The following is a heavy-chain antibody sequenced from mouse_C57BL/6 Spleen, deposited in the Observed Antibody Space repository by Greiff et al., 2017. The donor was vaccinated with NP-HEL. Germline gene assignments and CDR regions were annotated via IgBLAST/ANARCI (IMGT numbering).Heavy chain of an antibody. D-gene: IGHD2-3*01. J-gene: IGHJ3*01. CDR1: GYTFTSYW. V-gene: IGHV1-53*01. CDR3: ARASYDGYYKAY. Sequence: QVQLKESGTELVKPGASVKLSCKASGYTFTSYWMHWVKQRPGQGLEWIGNINPSNGGTNYNEKFKSKATLTVDKSSSTAYMQLSSLTSEDSAVYYCARASYDGYYKAYWGQGTLVTVSA. CDR2: INPSNGGT.